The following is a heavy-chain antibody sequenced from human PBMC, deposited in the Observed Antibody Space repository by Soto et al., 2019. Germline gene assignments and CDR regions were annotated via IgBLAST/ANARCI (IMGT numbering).Heavy chain of an antibody. CDR3: ARDWGQLILFVYPTYGMEV. J-gene: IGHJ6*02. V-gene: IGHV3-33*01. D-gene: IGHD2-15*01. CDR1: GFTFSSHG. CDR2: AWSDGTSK. Sequence: QVQLVESGGGVVQPGRSLRLSCAASGFTFSSHGMHWVRQAPGKGLEWVAVAWSDGTSKYYTESVKGRFTISRDNSKNRRYLEMNSLGAGDTAVYYWARDWGQLILFVYPTYGMEVGGQGPRVTVSS.